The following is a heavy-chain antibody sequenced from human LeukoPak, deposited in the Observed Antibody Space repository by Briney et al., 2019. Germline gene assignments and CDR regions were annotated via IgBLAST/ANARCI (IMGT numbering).Heavy chain of an antibody. J-gene: IGHJ4*02. CDR3: ARQPRMATFDY. D-gene: IGHD5-24*01. V-gene: IGHV4-61*02. CDR2: ICTSGST. Sequence: SQTLSLTCTVSGGSISSGSYYWSWIRRPAGKGLEWIGRICTSGSTNYNPSLKSRVTISVDTSKNQFSLKLSSVTAADTAVYYCARQPRMATFDYWGQGTLVTVSS. CDR1: GGSISSGSYY.